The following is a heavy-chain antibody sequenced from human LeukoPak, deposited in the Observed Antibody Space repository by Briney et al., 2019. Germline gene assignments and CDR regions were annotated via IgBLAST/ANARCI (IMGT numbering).Heavy chain of an antibody. CDR3: ARESETSRRFYAP. J-gene: IGHJ5*02. CDR2: IYPGDSDA. CDR1: GYTFSNYW. Sequence: PGESLKISCTGSGYTFSNYWIGWVRQMPGKGLEWMGIIYPGDSDATYSPSFRGQVTFSVDESRTTVYLEWPSLKASDTAMYFCARESETSRRFYAPWGQGTLVTVSS. V-gene: IGHV5-51*01. D-gene: IGHD2-2*01.